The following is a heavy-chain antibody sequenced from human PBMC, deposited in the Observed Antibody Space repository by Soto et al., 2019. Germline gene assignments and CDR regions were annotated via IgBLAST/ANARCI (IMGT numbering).Heavy chain of an antibody. V-gene: IGHV4-59*01. J-gene: IGHJ4*02. Sequence: SETLSLTCTVSGGSISSYYWSWIRQPPGKGPEWIGYIYYSGSTNYNPSLKSRVTISVDTSKNQFSLKLSSVTAADTAVYYCARAGRGLVLDYWGQGTLVTVSS. D-gene: IGHD6-19*01. CDR1: GGSISSYY. CDR3: ARAGRGLVLDY. CDR2: IYYSGST.